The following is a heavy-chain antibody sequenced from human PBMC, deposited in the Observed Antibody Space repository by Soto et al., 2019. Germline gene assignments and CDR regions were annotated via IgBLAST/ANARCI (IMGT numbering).Heavy chain of an antibody. J-gene: IGHJ6*02. D-gene: IGHD6-13*01. CDR2: IYYSGST. Sequence: QVQLQESGPGLVKPSETLSLTCTVSGGSISSYYWSWIRQPPGKGLEWIGYIYYSGSTNYNPSLKSRVTTSVDTSKNQFSLKLSSVTAADTAVYYCARDSSIAAAGTYYYYGMDVWGQGTTVTVSS. CDR3: ARDSSIAAAGTYYYYGMDV. CDR1: GGSISSYY. V-gene: IGHV4-59*01.